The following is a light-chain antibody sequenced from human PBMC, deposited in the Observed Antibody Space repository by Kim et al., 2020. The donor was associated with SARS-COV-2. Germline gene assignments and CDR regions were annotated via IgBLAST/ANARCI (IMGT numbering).Light chain of an antibody. V-gene: IGLV2-14*01. J-gene: IGLJ2*01. CDR1: SSDIGGYNY. Sequence: QSALTQPASVSGSPGQSITLSCTGTSSDIGGYNYVSWFQQHPARAPKLIIYDVTERPSGIFDRFSGSKSGTTASLTISGLQPEDEATYFCASYTRTNAHIFGGGTQLTVL. CDR2: DVT. CDR3: ASYTRTNAHI.